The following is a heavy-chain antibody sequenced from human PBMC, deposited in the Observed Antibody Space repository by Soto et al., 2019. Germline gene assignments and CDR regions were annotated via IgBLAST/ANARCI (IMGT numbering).Heavy chain of an antibody. CDR1: GGTFSSYA. D-gene: IGHD6-13*01. J-gene: IGHJ4*02. CDR3: ARESVSTIAAAGTFDY. V-gene: IGHV1-69*13. CDR2: IIPIFGTA. Sequence: SVKVSCKASGGTFSSYAISWVRQAPGQGLEWMGGIIPIFGTANYAQKFQGRVMITADESTSTAYMELSSLRSEDTAVYYCARESVSTIAAAGTFDYWGQGTLVTVSS.